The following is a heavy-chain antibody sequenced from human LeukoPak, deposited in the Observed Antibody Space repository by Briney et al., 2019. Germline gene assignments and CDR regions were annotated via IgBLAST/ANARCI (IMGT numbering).Heavy chain of an antibody. Sequence: GGTLRLSCAASGFTFSSYGMSWVRQAPGKGLEWVSAISGSGGSTYYADSVKGRFTISRDNSKNTLYLQMNSLRAEDTAVYYCSYYYGSGGYWGQGTLVTVSS. J-gene: IGHJ4*02. V-gene: IGHV3-23*01. D-gene: IGHD3-10*01. CDR3: SYYYGSGGY. CDR2: ISGSGGST. CDR1: GFTFSSYG.